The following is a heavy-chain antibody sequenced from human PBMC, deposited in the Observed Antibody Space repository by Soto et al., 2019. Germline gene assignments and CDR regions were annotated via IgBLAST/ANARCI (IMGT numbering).Heavy chain of an antibody. J-gene: IGHJ4*02. CDR2: ISGSSGST. V-gene: IGHV3-23*01. D-gene: IGHD5-12*01. CDR3: EKTGGGYYLYDFDY. CDR1: GFTFSSYA. Sequence: GGSLRLSCTASGFTFSSYAMSWVRQAPVKGLEWISAISGSSGSTYYADSVKGRFTISRDTTKNTLYLQMNSLRAEDTGVYCCEKTGGGYYLYDFDYWGQGTLVTVSS.